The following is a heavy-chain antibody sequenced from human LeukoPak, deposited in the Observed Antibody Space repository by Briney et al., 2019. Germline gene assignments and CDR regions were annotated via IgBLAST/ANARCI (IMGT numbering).Heavy chain of an antibody. V-gene: IGHV4-59*01. CDR1: GGSISSYY. D-gene: IGHD3-22*01. CDR3: ASHYYDSSGDWFDP. Sequence: SETLSLTCTVSGGSISSYYWSWIRQPPGKGLEWIGYIYYSGSTNYNPSLKSRVTISVDTSKNQFSLKLSSVTAADTAVYYCASHYYDSSGDWFDPWGQGTLVTVSS. J-gene: IGHJ5*02. CDR2: IYYSGST.